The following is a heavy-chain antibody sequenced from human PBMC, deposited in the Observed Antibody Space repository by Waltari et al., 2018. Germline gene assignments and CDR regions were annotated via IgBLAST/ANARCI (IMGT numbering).Heavy chain of an antibody. CDR3: ARGPSAVTSPLFDY. CDR1: GGSISSSSYY. J-gene: IGHJ4*02. CDR2: IYYSGST. Sequence: QLQLQESGPGLVKPSATLSLTCTVSGGSISSSSYYWGWIRQPPGKGLEWIGSIYYSGSTYYNPSLKSRVTISVDTSKNQFSLKLSSVTAADTAVYYCARGPSAVTSPLFDYWGQGTLVTVSS. V-gene: IGHV4-39*07. D-gene: IGHD4-17*01.